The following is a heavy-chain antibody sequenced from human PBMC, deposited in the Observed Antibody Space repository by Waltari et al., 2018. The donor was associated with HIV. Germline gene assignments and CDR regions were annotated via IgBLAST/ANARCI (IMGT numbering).Heavy chain of an antibody. CDR1: GFTFSSYS. J-gene: IGHJ4*02. CDR2: ISSSSSYI. V-gene: IGHV3-21*01. Sequence: EVQLVESGGGLVKPGGSLRLSCAASGFTFSSYSMNWVRQAPGKGLEGVSSISSSSSYIYYADSVKGRFTISRDNAKNSLYLQMNSLRAEDTAVYYCARPPGIAAAGMEWGQGTLVTVSS. D-gene: IGHD6-13*01. CDR3: ARPPGIAAAGME.